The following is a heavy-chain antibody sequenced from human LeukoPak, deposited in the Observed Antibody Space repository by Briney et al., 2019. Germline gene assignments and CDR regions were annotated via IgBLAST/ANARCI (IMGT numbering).Heavy chain of an antibody. D-gene: IGHD1-26*01. CDR2: ISGSGGST. Sequence: GGSLRLSCAASGFTFSSYAMSWVRQAPGKGLEWVSAISGSGGSTYYADSVKGRFTISRDNSKNTLYLQMNSLRAEDTAVYYCAKGRRFEWELLLDFDYWGQGTLVTVSS. J-gene: IGHJ4*02. V-gene: IGHV3-23*01. CDR3: AKGRRFEWELLLDFDY. CDR1: GFTFSSYA.